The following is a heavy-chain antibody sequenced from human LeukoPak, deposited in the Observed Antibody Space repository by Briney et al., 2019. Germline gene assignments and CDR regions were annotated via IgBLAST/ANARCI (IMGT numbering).Heavy chain of an antibody. CDR2: IDSSSTTI. J-gene: IGHJ6*03. CDR3: ARNYYGSGTYHMDV. CDR1: GLSFSIFS. D-gene: IGHD3-10*01. V-gene: IGHV3-48*04. Sequence: GGSLRLSCASTGLSFSIFSMNWVRQAPGKGLEWVSYIDSSSTTIYYADSVKGRFTISRDNSKNSLYLQMNSLRTEDTALYYCARNYYGSGTYHMDVWGKGTTVTVSS.